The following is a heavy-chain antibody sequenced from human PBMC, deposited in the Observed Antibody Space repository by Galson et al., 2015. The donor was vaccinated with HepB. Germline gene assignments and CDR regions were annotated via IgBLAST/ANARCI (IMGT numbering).Heavy chain of an antibody. D-gene: IGHD6-13*01. CDR3: AKALSYSATSKFDY. V-gene: IGHV3-23*01. CDR2: TSGSGGST. Sequence: SLRLSCAASGFTFSNYAMNWVRQAPGKGLEWVSGTSGSGGSTYYADSVKGRFTISRDSSKNTLYLQMNSLRAEDTAVYYCAKALSYSATSKFDYWGQGTLVTVSS. J-gene: IGHJ4*02. CDR1: GFTFSNYA.